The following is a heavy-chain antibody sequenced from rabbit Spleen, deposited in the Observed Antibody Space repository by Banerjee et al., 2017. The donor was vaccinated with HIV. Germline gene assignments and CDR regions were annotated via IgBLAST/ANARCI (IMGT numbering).Heavy chain of an antibody. D-gene: IGHD8-1*01. V-gene: IGHV1S40*01. CDR3: ARDTGSSFSSYGMDL. CDR1: GFSFSSNDY. CDR2: IGGSSSGFT. Sequence: QSLEESGGDLVKPGASLTLTCTASGFSFSSNDYMCWVRQAPGKGLEWISCIGGSSSGFTYSATWAKGRFTCSKTSSTTVTLQMTSLTVADTATYFCARDTGSSFSSYGMDLWGPGTLVTVS. J-gene: IGHJ6*01.